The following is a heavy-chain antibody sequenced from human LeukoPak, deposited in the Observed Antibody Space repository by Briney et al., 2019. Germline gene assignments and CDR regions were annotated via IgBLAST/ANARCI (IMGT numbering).Heavy chain of an antibody. V-gene: IGHV4-59*01. J-gene: IGHJ4*02. CDR2: LHYRGNT. D-gene: IGHD6-6*01. CDR3: ARESSTSQTNLFDS. Sequence: PSETLSLTCAVYGGSFSGYYWSWIRQPPGKGLEWIGYLHYRGNTNHNSSLKSRMTISLDTSRNQFSLRLSSVTAADTAIYFCARESSTSQTNLFDSWGQGTLVTVSS. CDR1: GGSFSGYY.